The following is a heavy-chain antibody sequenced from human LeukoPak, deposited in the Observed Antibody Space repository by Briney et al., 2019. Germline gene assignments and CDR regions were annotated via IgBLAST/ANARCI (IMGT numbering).Heavy chain of an antibody. CDR1: GYTFTGYY. CDR2: INPNSGGT. Sequence: ASVKVSCKASGYTFTGYYMHWVRQAPGQGLEWMGRINPNSGGTNYAQKFQGRVTMTRDTSISTAYMELSRLRSDDTAVYYCARDLTIYCTHGVCSDRNWFDPWGQGTLVTVSS. V-gene: IGHV1-2*06. D-gene: IGHD2-8*01. CDR3: ARDLTIYCTHGVCSDRNWFDP. J-gene: IGHJ5*02.